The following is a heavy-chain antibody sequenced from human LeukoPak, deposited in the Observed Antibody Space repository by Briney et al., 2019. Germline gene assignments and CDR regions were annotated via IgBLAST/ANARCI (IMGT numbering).Heavy chain of an antibody. J-gene: IGHJ4*02. V-gene: IGHV1-18*01. Sequence: ASVKVSCKASGYTFTSYGISWVRQAPGQGLEWMGWISAYNGNTNYAQKLQGRVTMTTDTSTSTAYMELRSLRSDDTAVYYCARERFVHSYGYWTIDYWGQGTLVTVSS. CDR3: ARERFVHSYGYWTIDY. CDR2: ISAYNGNT. D-gene: IGHD5-18*01. CDR1: GYTFTSYG.